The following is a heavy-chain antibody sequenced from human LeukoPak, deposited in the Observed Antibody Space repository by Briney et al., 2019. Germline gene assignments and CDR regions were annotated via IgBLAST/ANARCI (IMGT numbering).Heavy chain of an antibody. D-gene: IGHD3-9*01. CDR1: GFTFSSYW. J-gene: IGHJ5*02. V-gene: IGHV3-74*01. CDR3: ARDLDWGAFDA. CDR2: INSDGSST. Sequence: GGSLRLSCAASGFTFSSYWMHWVRQAPGKGLVWVSRINSDGSSTSYADSVKGRFTISRDNAKNTLYLHMNSLRAEATALYYCARDLDWGAFDAWGQGTLVTVSS.